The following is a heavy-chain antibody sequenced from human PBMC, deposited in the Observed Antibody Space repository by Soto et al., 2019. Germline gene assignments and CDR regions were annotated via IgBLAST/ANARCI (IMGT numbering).Heavy chain of an antibody. CDR1: GFSFTSYA. D-gene: IGHD2-21*01. J-gene: IGHJ4*02. V-gene: IGHV3-23*01. CDR3: ARWSLLDY. CDR2: ISGSDGKT. Sequence: EVQLLESGGGLVRPGGSLRLSCAASGFSFTSYALSWVRQAPGKGLEWVSTISGSDGKTYYADSVKGRFSISRDTSKTTLYLQMNSLRGEDTAVYYCARWSLLDYWGQGTRVTVS.